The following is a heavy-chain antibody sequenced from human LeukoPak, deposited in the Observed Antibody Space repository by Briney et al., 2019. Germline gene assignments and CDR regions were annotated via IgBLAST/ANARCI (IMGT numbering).Heavy chain of an antibody. Sequence: GGSLRLSCAASGFTFSSYSMNWVRQAPGKGLEWVSSISSSSSYIYYADSVKGRFTISRDNAKNSLYLQMNSLRAEDTAVYYCAREYDILTGYYIRAMGAFDIWGQGTMVTVSS. CDR2: ISSSSSYI. D-gene: IGHD3-9*01. CDR3: AREYDILTGYYIRAMGAFDI. J-gene: IGHJ3*02. V-gene: IGHV3-21*01. CDR1: GFTFSSYS.